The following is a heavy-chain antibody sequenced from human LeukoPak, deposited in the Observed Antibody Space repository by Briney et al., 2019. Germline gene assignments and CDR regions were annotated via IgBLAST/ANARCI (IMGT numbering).Heavy chain of an antibody. CDR2: ISSDGRYI. V-gene: IGHV3-23*01. CDR1: GFTFSRNA. J-gene: IGHJ4*02. D-gene: IGHD6-6*01. CDR3: ATVMGSSPSTAYFAY. Sequence: PGGSLRLSCGGSGFTFSRNAINWVRQTPGKGLEWLSAISSDGRYIYYTDSVKGRFTTSRDNSRNTVYLQTNGLRVEDTAVYSCATVMGSSPSTAYFAYWGQGTLVTVSS.